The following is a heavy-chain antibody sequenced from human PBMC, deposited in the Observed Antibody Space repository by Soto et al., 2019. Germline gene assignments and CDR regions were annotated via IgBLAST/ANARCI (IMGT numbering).Heavy chain of an antibody. CDR3: ARDEAYSNYAWYYGMDV. V-gene: IGHV1-69*13. CDR2: IIPIFGTA. J-gene: IGHJ6*02. D-gene: IGHD4-4*01. Sequence: ASVKVSCKASGGTFSSYAISWVRQAPGQGLEWTGGIIPIFGTANYAQKFQGRVTITADESTSTAYMELSSLRSEDTAVYYCARDEAYSNYAWYYGMDVWGQGTTVTVSS. CDR1: GGTFSSYA.